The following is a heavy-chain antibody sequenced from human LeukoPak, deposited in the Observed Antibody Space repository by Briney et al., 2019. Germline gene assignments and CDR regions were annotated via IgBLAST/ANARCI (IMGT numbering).Heavy chain of an antibody. Sequence: PGGSLRLSCAASGFTFSNYWVHWVRQAPGKGLVWVSRINRYGSTTKYADSVKGRFTVSKDNAKNTLNLQMTSLRAEDTAVYYCARDKKSGESSEIDYWGQGTLVTVSS. CDR2: INRYGSTT. CDR3: ARDKKSGESSEIDY. CDR1: GFTFSNYW. V-gene: IGHV3-74*03. D-gene: IGHD3-10*01. J-gene: IGHJ4*02.